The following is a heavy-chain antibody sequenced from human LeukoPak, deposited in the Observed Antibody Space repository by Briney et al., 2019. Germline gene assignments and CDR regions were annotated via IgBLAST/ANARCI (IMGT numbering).Heavy chain of an antibody. CDR3: ARDSSSWFSEYYYYYGMDV. CDR1: GFTFSSYS. D-gene: IGHD6-13*01. Sequence: TGGSLRLSCAASGFTFSSYSMNWVRQAPGKGLEWVSSISSSSSYIYYADSVKGRFTISRDNAKNSLYLQMNSLRAEDTAVYYCARDSSSWFSEYYYYYGMDVWGQGTTVTVSS. J-gene: IGHJ6*02. CDR2: ISSSSSYI. V-gene: IGHV3-21*01.